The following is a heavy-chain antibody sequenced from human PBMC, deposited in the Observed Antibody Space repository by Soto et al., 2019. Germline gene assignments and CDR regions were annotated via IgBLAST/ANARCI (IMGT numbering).Heavy chain of an antibody. Sequence: ASVKVSCKASGYTFVTYGVTWVRQAPGQGLEWLGWITPYNGKTHYAQKFQDRVTMTTDTAATTAYMELRSLTSDDSAMYFCARDTSHYFDHWRQGTLVIVAS. CDR3: ARDTSHYFDH. J-gene: IGHJ4*02. CDR2: ITPYNGKT. CDR1: GYTFVTYG. V-gene: IGHV1-18*01. D-gene: IGHD2-2*01.